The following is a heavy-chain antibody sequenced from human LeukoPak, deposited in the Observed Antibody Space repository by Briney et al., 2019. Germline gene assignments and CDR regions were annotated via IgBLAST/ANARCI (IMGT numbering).Heavy chain of an antibody. Sequence: ASVKVSCKASGYTFTSYYMHWVRQAPGQGLEWMGIINPSGGSTSYAQKFQGRVTMTRDTSTSTVCMELSSLRSEDTAVYYCARGSLSDYYDSSGYFDIWGQGTMVTVSS. J-gene: IGHJ3*02. CDR2: INPSGGST. V-gene: IGHV1-46*01. CDR3: ARGSLSDYYDSSGYFDI. D-gene: IGHD3-22*01. CDR1: GYTFTSYY.